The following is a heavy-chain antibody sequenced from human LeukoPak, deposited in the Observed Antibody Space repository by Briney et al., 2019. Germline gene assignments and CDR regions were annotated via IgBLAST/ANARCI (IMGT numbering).Heavy chain of an antibody. CDR3: ARGSHSSGTRHFDY. J-gene: IGHJ4*02. V-gene: IGHV7-4-1*02. D-gene: IGHD6-19*01. CDR1: GYTFTSYA. Sequence: GASVKVSCKASGYTFTSYAMNWVRRAPGQGLEWMGWINSNTGNPTYAQGFTGRFVFSLDTSVSTAYLQISSLKAEDTAVYYCARGSHSSGTRHFDYWGQGTLVTVSS. CDR2: INSNTGNP.